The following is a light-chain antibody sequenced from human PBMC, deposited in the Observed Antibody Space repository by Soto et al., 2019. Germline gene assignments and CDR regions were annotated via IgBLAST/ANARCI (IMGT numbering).Light chain of an antibody. CDR2: GD. Sequence: QSVLTQPPSVSGATGQRVTISCTGGRSNIGTGYSVHWYQQLPGTAPKLLVYGDSRPPGVPDRFSGAKSGISASLAITGLQAGDEASYYCQTYDSSLDAWVFGGGTQLTVL. V-gene: IGLV1-40*01. CDR1: RSNIGTGYS. J-gene: IGLJ7*01. CDR3: QTYDSSLDAWV.